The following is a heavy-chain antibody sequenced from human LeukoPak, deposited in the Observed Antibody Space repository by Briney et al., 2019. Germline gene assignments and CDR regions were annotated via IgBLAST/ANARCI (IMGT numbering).Heavy chain of an antibody. CDR1: GGSISSYY. CDR3: ASTNGDYGDYLYNWFDP. Sequence: SETLSLTCTVSGGSISSYYWSWIRQPPGKGLEWIGYIYYSGSTNYNPSLKSRVTISVDTSKNQFSLKLSSVTAADTAVYYCASTNGDYGDYLYNWFDPWGQGTLVTVSS. D-gene: IGHD4-17*01. J-gene: IGHJ5*02. V-gene: IGHV4-59*12. CDR2: IYYSGST.